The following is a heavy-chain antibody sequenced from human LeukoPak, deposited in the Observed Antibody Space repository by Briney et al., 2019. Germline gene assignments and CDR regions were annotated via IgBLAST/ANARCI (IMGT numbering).Heavy chain of an antibody. CDR3: AKDIPGYSSGWYVSLPGY. V-gene: IGHV3-23*01. CDR2: ICGMGGTT. CDR1: GFTFSSYA. D-gene: IGHD6-19*01. Sequence: GGSLRLSCAASGFTFSSYAMSWVRQAPGKGRGWVSVICGMGGTTYYADSVKGRFTISRDNSKSTLYLQMNSVRAEDTAVYYCAKDIPGYSSGWYVSLPGYWGQGTLVTVSS. J-gene: IGHJ4*02.